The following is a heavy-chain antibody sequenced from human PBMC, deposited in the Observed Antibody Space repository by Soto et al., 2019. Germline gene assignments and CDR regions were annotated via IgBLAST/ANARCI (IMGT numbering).Heavy chain of an antibody. V-gene: IGHV1-46*04. Sequence: GASVKVSCKASGYTFSSYYMHWVRQAPGQGLEWVGLINPSGVSTNYAQKLQGRVTMTKDTSTSTAYMELTSDDTAVYYCARFREGSGLFDYWGQGTLVTVSS. CDR1: GYTFSSYY. CDR2: INPSGVST. D-gene: IGHD3-10*01. CDR3: ARFREGSGLFDY. J-gene: IGHJ4*02.